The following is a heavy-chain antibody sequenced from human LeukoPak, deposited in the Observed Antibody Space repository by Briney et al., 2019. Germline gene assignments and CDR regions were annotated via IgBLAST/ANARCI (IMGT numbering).Heavy chain of an antibody. J-gene: IGHJ4*02. Sequence: GGSLRLSCAASGFTFSHDWMHWVRQAPGNGLVWVSRINSDGSDTNYADSVKGRFTISKDNAKNTLYLQMNSLRAEDAAIYYCAKDATPGNSVYDHFDYWGQGTLVTVSS. CDR1: GFTFSHDW. CDR3: AKDATPGNSVYDHFDY. V-gene: IGHV3-74*01. D-gene: IGHD5/OR15-5a*01. CDR2: INSDGSDT.